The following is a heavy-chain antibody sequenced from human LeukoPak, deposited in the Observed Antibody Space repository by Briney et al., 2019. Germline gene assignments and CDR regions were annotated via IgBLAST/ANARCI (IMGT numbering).Heavy chain of an antibody. D-gene: IGHD3-22*01. V-gene: IGHV3-74*01. CDR1: GFTFSSYW. Sequence: GGSLRLSCAASGFTFSSYWMHWVRHAPGKGLVWVSRIKSDGSTNYADSVKGRFTISRDNTKNTVSLQMNSLRAEDTGVYYCARAPSEIGGYYPEYFRHWGQGTLVTVSS. CDR2: IKSDGST. J-gene: IGHJ1*01. CDR3: ARAPSEIGGYYPEYFRH.